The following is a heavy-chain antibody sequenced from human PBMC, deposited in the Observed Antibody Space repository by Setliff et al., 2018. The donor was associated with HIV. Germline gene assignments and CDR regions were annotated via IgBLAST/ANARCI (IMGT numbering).Heavy chain of an antibody. Sequence: SLRLSCTASGFMFGDYAMSWVRQAPGKGLEWVGFIRDKAYGGTTEYAASVKGRFTILRDDSKGIAYLQMNSLKTEDTAVYFCARGEYYDFWNGFDYWGQGTLVTVSS. J-gene: IGHJ4*02. CDR2: IRDKAYGGTT. D-gene: IGHD3-3*01. CDR1: GFMFGDYA. V-gene: IGHV3-49*04. CDR3: ARGEYYDFWNGFDY.